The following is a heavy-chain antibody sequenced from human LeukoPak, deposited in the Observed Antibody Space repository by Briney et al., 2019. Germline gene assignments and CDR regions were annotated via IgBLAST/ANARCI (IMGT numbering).Heavy chain of an antibody. Sequence: SETLSLTCTVSGGSISSYYWSWIRQPPGKGLEWVGYIYYSGSTNYNPSLKSRVTISVDTSKNQFSLKLSSVTAADTAVYYCARLEDSSSSWFDPWGQGTLVTVSS. CDR2: IYYSGST. J-gene: IGHJ5*02. D-gene: IGHD6-6*01. V-gene: IGHV4-59*08. CDR1: GGSISSYY. CDR3: ARLEDSSSSWFDP.